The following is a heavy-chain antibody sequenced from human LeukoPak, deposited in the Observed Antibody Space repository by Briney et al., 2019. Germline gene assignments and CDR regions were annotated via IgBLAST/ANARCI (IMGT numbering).Heavy chain of an antibody. V-gene: IGHV1-46*01. CDR2: INHSGGST. Sequence: ASVRVSCKASGYTFTSYYMHWVRQAPGQGLEWMAIINHSGGSTYYAQTVQGRVTMTRDKSKSTLYMELSSLRSEDTAVYYCARDPFDYWGEGTLVTVSS. J-gene: IGHJ4*02. CDR1: GYTFTSYY. CDR3: ARDPFDY.